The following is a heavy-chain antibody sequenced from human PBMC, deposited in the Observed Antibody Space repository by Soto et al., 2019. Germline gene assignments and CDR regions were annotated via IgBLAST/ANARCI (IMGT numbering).Heavy chain of an antibody. V-gene: IGHV1-69*02. CDR2: IIPILGIA. Sequence: QVQLVQSGAEVKKPGSSVKVSCNASGGTFSSYTITWVRQAPGQGLEWMGRIIPILGIANYAQKFQGRVTITADKSTGTAYIELSSLRSEDTAVYYCLNIPHYWGQGTLVTVSS. CDR3: LNIPHY. CDR1: GGTFSSYT. J-gene: IGHJ4*02.